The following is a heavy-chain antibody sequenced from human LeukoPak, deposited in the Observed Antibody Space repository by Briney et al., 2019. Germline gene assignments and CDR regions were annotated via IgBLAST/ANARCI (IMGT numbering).Heavy chain of an antibody. D-gene: IGHD2-15*01. CDR3: ARDQTPFY. Sequence: GRSLRLSCSASGFTFGDYVLIWVRQAPGKGLEWVANIKHDGSEDYYLDSVKGRFTISRDNAKSSMWLQMNSLRDEDMAVYYCARDQTPFYWGQGSLVTVSS. V-gene: IGHV3-7*01. J-gene: IGHJ4*02. CDR2: IKHDGSED. CDR1: GFTFGDYV.